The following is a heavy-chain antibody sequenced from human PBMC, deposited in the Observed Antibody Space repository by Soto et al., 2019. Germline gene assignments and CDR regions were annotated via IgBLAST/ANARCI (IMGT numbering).Heavy chain of an antibody. D-gene: IGHD6-6*01. Sequence: SETLTLTCTVSGGSISSYYWSWIRQPPGKGLEWIGYIYYSGSTNYNPYLKSRVTISVDTSKNQFSLKISFVTFADTVVYYCARVGISSSDLDSWGQGTLVTVSS. CDR3: ARVGISSSDLDS. V-gene: IGHV4-59*01. CDR2: IYYSGST. CDR1: GGSISSYY. J-gene: IGHJ5*01.